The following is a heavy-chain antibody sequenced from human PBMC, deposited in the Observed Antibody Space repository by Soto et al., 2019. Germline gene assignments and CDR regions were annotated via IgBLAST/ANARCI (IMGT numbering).Heavy chain of an antibody. D-gene: IGHD6-19*01. V-gene: IGHV3-48*01. CDR2: ISSSSSTI. CDR1: GFTFSSYS. J-gene: IGHJ3*02. Sequence: PGGSLRLSCAASGFTFSSYSMNWVRQAPGKGLEWVSYISSSSSTIYYADSVKGRFTISRDNAKNSLYLQMNSLRAEDTAVYYCARKILAVAGPNDAFDIWGQGTMVTVSS. CDR3: ARKILAVAGPNDAFDI.